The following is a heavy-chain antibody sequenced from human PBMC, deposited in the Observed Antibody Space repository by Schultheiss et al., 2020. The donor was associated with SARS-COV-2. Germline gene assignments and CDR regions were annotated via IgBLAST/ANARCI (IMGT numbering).Heavy chain of an antibody. Sequence: GESLKISCAASGFIFSNYEMNWVRQAPGKGLEWISYISSSGSTIYYADSVKGRFTISRDNAKNSLYLQMNSLRAEDTAVYYCASDFPDLWGRGTLVTVSS. J-gene: IGHJ2*01. V-gene: IGHV3-48*03. CDR1: GFIFSNYE. CDR2: ISSSGSTI. CDR3: ASDFPDL.